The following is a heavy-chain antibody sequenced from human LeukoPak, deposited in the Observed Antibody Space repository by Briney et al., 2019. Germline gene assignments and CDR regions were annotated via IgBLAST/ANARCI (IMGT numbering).Heavy chain of an antibody. Sequence: ASVKVSCKASGATFSSYAINWVRQAPGQGLEWMGRIIPMLGTVNYAQKFQGRVTIIADKFTSTAYMEVSSLRSEDTAVYYCARHRADSGGYYYADYWGQGTLVTVSS. V-gene: IGHV1-69*04. CDR1: GATFSSYA. CDR2: IIPMLGTV. CDR3: ARHRADSGGYYYADY. J-gene: IGHJ4*02. D-gene: IGHD3-22*01.